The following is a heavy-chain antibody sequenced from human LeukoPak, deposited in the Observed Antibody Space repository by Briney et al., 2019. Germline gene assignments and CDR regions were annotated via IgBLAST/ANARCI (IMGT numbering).Heavy chain of an antibody. V-gene: IGHV4-31*03. J-gene: IGHJ4*02. Sequence: PSETLSLTCTVSGYSISSGGYYWSWIRQHPGKGLEWIGYSYYSGVTYYSPSLKSRVTISTDTSKNQFSLKLSSVTAADTAVYYCARGRVITRADAIDYWGQGTLVTVSS. CDR1: GYSISSGGYY. D-gene: IGHD3-10*01. CDR3: ARGRVITRADAIDY. CDR2: SYYSGVT.